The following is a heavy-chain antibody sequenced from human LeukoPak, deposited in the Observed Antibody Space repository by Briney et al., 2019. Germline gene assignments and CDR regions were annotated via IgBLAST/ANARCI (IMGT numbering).Heavy chain of an antibody. D-gene: IGHD6-19*01. Sequence: GGSLRLSCAASGFTFSNYAMSWVRQAPGKGLEWVSAISGSGGSTYYAVSVKGRFTISRDNSKNTLYLQMNSLRAEDTAVYYCARDRVDGSGWPLDAFDIWGQGTMVTVSS. CDR2: ISGSGGST. CDR3: ARDRVDGSGWPLDAFDI. CDR1: GFTFSNYA. V-gene: IGHV3-23*01. J-gene: IGHJ3*02.